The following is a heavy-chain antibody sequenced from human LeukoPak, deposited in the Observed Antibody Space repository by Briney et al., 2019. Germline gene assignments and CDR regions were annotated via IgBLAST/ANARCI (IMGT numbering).Heavy chain of an antibody. V-gene: IGHV3-74*01. J-gene: IGHJ4*02. CDR3: ARETDQWLVYFDY. CDR1: GFTLSSYW. D-gene: IGHD6-19*01. Sequence: GGSLRLSCAASGFTLSSYWMHWARQAPGEGRVWLSRINSDGRSTSYADSVTGRFTISRDNAKNTLYLQMNSLRAEDTAVYYCARETDQWLVYFDYWGQGTLVTVSS. CDR2: INSDGRST.